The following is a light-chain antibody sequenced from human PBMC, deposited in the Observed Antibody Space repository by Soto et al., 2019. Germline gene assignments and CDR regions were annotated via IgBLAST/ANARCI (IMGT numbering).Light chain of an antibody. Sequence: QSALTPPPSASGSPGQSVTISCTGTSSDVGGYNSVSWNQQHPGKAPKLMIYEDSKRPSGVPDRFSASKAGNASSLTVSGLKAEDEADYSFSSYAGNNKVVFGGGTKLTVL. CDR1: SSDVGGYNS. CDR2: EDS. V-gene: IGLV2-8*01. J-gene: IGLJ3*02. CDR3: SSYAGNNKVV.